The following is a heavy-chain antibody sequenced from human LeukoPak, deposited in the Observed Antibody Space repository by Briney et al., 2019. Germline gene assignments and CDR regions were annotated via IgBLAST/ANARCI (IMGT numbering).Heavy chain of an antibody. CDR3: ARTVGATGAFDI. J-gene: IGHJ3*02. V-gene: IGHV1-18*01. CDR2: IRAYTGST. D-gene: IGHD1-26*01. CDR1: GYTLFNYV. Sequence: GSAKVSCKASGYTLFNYVLPWAGPAPRQGFDWNGLIRAYTGSTKYAQKFQGRVTMPTDPSPSTAYMELRSLTSNDTAVYYCARTVGATGAFDIWGQGTMVIVSS.